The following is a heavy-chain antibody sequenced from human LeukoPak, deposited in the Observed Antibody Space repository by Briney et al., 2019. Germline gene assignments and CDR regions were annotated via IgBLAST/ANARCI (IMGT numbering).Heavy chain of an antibody. Sequence: PGGSLRLSCAASGFTFSSYGIHWVRQAPGKGLEWVAVISYDGSNQYYADSVKGRFTISRDDSKKTLYLQMNSLRAEDTAVYYCAKRGTGDHYFDYWGQGTLVTVSS. CDR1: GFTFSSYG. CDR2: ISYDGSNQ. V-gene: IGHV3-30*18. CDR3: AKRGTGDHYFDY. J-gene: IGHJ4*02. D-gene: IGHD7-27*01.